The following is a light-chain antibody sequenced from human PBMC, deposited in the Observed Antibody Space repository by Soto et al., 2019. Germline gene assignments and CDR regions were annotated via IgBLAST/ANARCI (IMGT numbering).Light chain of an antibody. CDR2: DAS. CDR1: QSISSW. V-gene: IGKV1-5*01. J-gene: IGKJ5*01. Sequence: DIQMTQSPSTLSASVGDRVTITCRASQSISSWLAWYQQKPGKAPKLLIYDASSLESGVPSRFSGSGSGTEFTLTISSLQPDDFATYYCQQYNSYWTVGQGTRLESK. CDR3: QQYNSYWT.